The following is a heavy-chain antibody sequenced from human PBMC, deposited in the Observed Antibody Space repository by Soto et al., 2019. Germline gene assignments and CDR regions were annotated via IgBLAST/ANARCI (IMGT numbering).Heavy chain of an antibody. V-gene: IGHV4-31*03. CDR3: ARAQGRYYDSSGPMGWYYFDY. CDR2: IYYSGST. D-gene: IGHD3-22*01. CDR1: GGSISSGGYY. Sequence: PSETLSLTCTVSGGSISSGGYYWSGIRQHPGKGLEWIGYIYYSGSTYYNPSLKSRVTISVDTSKNQFSLKLSSVTAADTAVYYCARAQGRYYDSSGPMGWYYFDYWGQGTLVTVSS. J-gene: IGHJ4*02.